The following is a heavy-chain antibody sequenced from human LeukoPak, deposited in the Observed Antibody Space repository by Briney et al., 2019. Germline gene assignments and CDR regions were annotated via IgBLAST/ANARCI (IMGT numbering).Heavy chain of an antibody. J-gene: IGHJ2*01. CDR1: GYTFTGYY. V-gene: IGHV1-2*02. CDR3: ASLGGYCSSTSCYKHFDL. Sequence: GASVKVSCKASGYTFTGYYMHWVRQAPGQGLEWMGWINPNSGGTNYAQKFQGRVTMTRDTSISTAYMELSRLRSDDTAVYYCASLGGYCSSTSCYKHFDLWGRGTLVTVSS. D-gene: IGHD2-2*02. CDR2: INPNSGGT.